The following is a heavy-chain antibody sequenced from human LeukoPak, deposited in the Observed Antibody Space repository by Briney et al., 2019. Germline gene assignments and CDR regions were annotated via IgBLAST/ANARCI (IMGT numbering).Heavy chain of an antibody. CDR1: GGSISSYY. CDR2: IYYSGST. J-gene: IGHJ4*02. V-gene: IGHV4-59*01. D-gene: IGHD5-12*01. Sequence: SETLSLTCPVSGGSISSYYWSWIRQPPGKGLEWIGYIYYSGSTNYNPSLKSRVTISVDTSKNQVSLKLSSVTAADTAVYYCASHHGGYATRWGQGTLVTVSS. CDR3: ASHHGGYATR.